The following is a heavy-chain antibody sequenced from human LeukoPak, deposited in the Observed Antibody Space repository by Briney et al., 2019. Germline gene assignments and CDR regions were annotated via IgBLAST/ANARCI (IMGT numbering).Heavy chain of an antibody. CDR3: AKVPSTGSSYFVY. V-gene: IGHV3-48*01. Sequence: GGSLRLSCAVSRFTFSSYSMDWVRQAPGKGLEWISYISGSSSTIYYADSVKGRFTISRDNAKNSLYLQMNSLRAEDTAVYYCAKVPSTGSSYFVYWGQRTLVTVSS. D-gene: IGHD1-26*01. CDR1: RFTFSSYS. J-gene: IGHJ4*02. CDR2: ISGSSSTI.